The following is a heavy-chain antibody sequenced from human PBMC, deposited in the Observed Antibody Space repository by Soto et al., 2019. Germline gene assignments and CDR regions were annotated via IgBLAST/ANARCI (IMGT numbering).Heavy chain of an antibody. CDR1: GYTFTGYY. V-gene: IGHV1-2*04. Sequence: ASVKVSCKASGYTFTGYYMHWVRQAPGQGLEWMGWINPNSGGTNYAQKFQGWVTMTRDTSISTAYMELSRLRSDDTAVYYCARGSYMVRGVITDAFDIWGQGTMVTVSS. CDR2: INPNSGGT. J-gene: IGHJ3*02. D-gene: IGHD3-10*01. CDR3: ARGSYMVRGVITDAFDI.